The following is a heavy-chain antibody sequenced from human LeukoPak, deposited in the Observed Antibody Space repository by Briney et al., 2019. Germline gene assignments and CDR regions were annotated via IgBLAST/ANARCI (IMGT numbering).Heavy chain of an antibody. CDR3: ARAPAYGNAFDI. CDR2: ISSSSSYI. V-gene: IGHV3-21*01. D-gene: IGHD3-16*01. Sequence: GGSLRLSCAASGFTFSSYSMNWVRQAPGKGLEWVSSISSSSSYIYYADSVKGRFTISRDSAKNSLYLQMNSLRADDTAVYYCARAPAYGNAFDIWGQGTMVTVSS. CDR1: GFTFSSYS. J-gene: IGHJ3*02.